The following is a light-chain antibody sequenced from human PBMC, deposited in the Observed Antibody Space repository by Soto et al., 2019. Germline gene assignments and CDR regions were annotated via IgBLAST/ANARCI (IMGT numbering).Light chain of an antibody. J-gene: IGKJ1*01. V-gene: IGKV3-15*01. CDR2: GAS. CDR3: QQYTNWPSWT. CDR1: QNINTY. Sequence: EKVMTQSPATLSMSPGERATLSCRASQNINTYLAWYQQKPGQAPRLLIYGASTRATGIPARFSGSGSGTEFPLIISSLQSEDFAVYYCQQYTNWPSWTFGQGTKVEIK.